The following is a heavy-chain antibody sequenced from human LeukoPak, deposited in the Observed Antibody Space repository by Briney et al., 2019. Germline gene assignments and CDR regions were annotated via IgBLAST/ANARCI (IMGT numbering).Heavy chain of an antibody. CDR3: ARAVAGRPGALDY. CDR1: GFTFDDYA. D-gene: IGHD6-19*01. V-gene: IGHV3-9*01. CDR2: ISWNSGSI. J-gene: IGHJ4*02. Sequence: PGGSLRLSCAASGFTFDDYAMHWVRQAPGKGLEWVSGISWNSGSIGYADSVKGRFTISRDNAKNSLYLQMNSLTAGDTAVYYCARAVAGRPGALDYWGQGTLVSVSS.